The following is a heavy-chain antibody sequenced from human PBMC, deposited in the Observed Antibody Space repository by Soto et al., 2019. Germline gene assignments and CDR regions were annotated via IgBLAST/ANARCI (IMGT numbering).Heavy chain of an antibody. CDR2: IYYSGST. CDR1: GGSISSSSYY. V-gene: IGHV4-39*01. D-gene: IGHD1-26*01. J-gene: IGHJ4*02. CDR3: ARLGSRIVDY. Sequence: SETLSLTCTVSGGSISSSSYYWGWIRQPPGKGLEWIGSIYYSGSTYYNPSLKSRVTISVDTSKNQFSLKLSSVTAADTAVYYCARLGSRIVDYWGQGTLVTVSS.